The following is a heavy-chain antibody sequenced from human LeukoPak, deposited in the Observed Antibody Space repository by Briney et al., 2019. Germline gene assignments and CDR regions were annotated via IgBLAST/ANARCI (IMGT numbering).Heavy chain of an antibody. V-gene: IGHV3-48*04. CDR2: ISSSGRTK. CDR1: GFTFSSYS. J-gene: IGHJ2*01. Sequence: GGSLRLSCAASGFTFSSYSMNWVRQAPGKGLEWVSYISSSGRTKYYADSVKGRFTISRDNAKNSLYLQMNSLRAEDTAVYYCARASQGLSSYFDLWGRGTLVTVSS. CDR3: ARASQGLSSYFDL. D-gene: IGHD2-2*01.